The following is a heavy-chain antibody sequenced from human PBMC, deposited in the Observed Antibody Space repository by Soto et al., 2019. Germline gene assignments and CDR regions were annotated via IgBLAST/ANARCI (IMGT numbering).Heavy chain of an antibody. CDR3: ATRDCSSTSCYLPRTQIYYYYYMDV. V-gene: IGHV3-23*01. CDR1: GFTFSSYA. J-gene: IGHJ6*03. D-gene: IGHD2-2*01. Sequence: GGSLRLSCAASGFTFSSYAMSWVRQAPGKGLEWVSAISGSGGSTYYADSVKGRFTISRDNSKNTLYLQMNSLRAEDTAVYYCATRDCSSTSCYLPRTQIYYYYYMDVWGKGTTVTVSS. CDR2: ISGSGGST.